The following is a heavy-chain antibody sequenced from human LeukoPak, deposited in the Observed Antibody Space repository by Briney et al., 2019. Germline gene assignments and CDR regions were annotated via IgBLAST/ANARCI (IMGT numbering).Heavy chain of an antibody. Sequence: ASVKVSCKASGYTFTGYYMHWVRQAPGQGLEWMGWINPNSGGTNYAQKFQGRVTMTRDTSISTAYMELSRLRSDDTAVYYCARANQFVRDAFDIWGQGTMVTVSS. CDR3: ARANQFVRDAFDI. J-gene: IGHJ3*02. CDR2: INPNSGGT. CDR1: GYTFTGYY. V-gene: IGHV1-2*02. D-gene: IGHD3-10*01.